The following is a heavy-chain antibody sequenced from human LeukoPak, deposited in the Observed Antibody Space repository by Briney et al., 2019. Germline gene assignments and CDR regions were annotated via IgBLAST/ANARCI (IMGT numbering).Heavy chain of an antibody. Sequence: GGSLRLSCAASGFTFSSYAMSWVRQAPGKGLEWVSGINNSGSRTYYADSVKGRFTISRDNSKNTLYLQMNSLRAEDTAVYYCGKDPRLFGYSGPIDYWGQGTLVTVSS. CDR2: INNSGSRT. J-gene: IGHJ4*02. CDR3: GKDPRLFGYSGPIDY. D-gene: IGHD5-12*01. CDR1: GFTFSSYA. V-gene: IGHV3-23*01.